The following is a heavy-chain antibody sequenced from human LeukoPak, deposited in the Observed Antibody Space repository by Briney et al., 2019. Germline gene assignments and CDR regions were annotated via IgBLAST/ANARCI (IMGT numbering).Heavy chain of an antibody. CDR1: GFTFSSYA. J-gene: IGHJ4*02. Sequence: GGSLRLSCAASGFTFSSYAMSWVRQAPGKGLEWVGFIRSKAYGGTTEYAASVKGRFTISRDDSKSIAYLQMNSLKTEDTAVYYCTRVGLDYDILTGYYAKYYFDYWGQGTLVTVSS. V-gene: IGHV3-49*04. CDR3: TRVGLDYDILTGYYAKYYFDY. CDR2: IRSKAYGGTT. D-gene: IGHD3-9*01.